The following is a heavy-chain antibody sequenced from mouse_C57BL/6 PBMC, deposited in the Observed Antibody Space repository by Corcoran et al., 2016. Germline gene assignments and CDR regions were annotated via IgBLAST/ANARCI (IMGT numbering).Heavy chain of an antibody. D-gene: IGHD1-1*01. CDR3: ARSVITTVEDYAMDY. J-gene: IGHJ4*01. CDR2: IFPGSGST. CDR1: GYTFTDYY. Sequence: QVQLQQYGPELVKPGASVKISCKASGYTFTDYYINWVKQRPGQGLEWIGWIFPGSGSTYYNEKFKGKATLTVDKSSSTAYMLLSSLTSEDSAVYFCARSVITTVEDYAMDYWGQGTSVTVSS. V-gene: IGHV1-75*01.